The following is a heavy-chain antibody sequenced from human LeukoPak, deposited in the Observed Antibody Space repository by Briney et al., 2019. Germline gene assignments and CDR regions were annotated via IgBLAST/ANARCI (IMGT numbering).Heavy chain of an antibody. CDR1: GFTFSSYG. V-gene: IGHV3-33*01. D-gene: IGHD3-10*01. J-gene: IGHJ6*02. Sequence: GGSLRLSCAASGFTFSSYGMHWVRQAPGKGLEWVAVIWYDGSNKYYADSVKGRFTISRDNSKNALYLQMNSLRAEDTAVYYCARVVDGLLWFGELLNYGMDVWGQGTTVTVSS. CDR2: IWYDGSNK. CDR3: ARVVDGLLWFGELLNYGMDV.